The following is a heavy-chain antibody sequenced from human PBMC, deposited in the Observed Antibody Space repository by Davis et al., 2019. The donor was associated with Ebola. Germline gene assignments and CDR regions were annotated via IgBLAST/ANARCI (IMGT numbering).Heavy chain of an antibody. Sequence: GESLKISCKGSGYIFTRHWIAWVRRTPGKGLEYMGIIYPGDSDSRYSPSFQGQVTFSADKSSNTAYLHWSSLKASDTATYYCARRGSSWTFDYWGQGTLVTVSS. V-gene: IGHV5-51*01. J-gene: IGHJ4*02. CDR1: GYIFTRHW. CDR3: ARRGSSWTFDY. D-gene: IGHD6-6*01. CDR2: IYPGDSDS.